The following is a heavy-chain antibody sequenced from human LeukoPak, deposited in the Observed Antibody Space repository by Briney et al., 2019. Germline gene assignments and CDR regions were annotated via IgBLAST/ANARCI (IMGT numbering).Heavy chain of an antibody. CDR3: AKDRGPGSSSYYYYGMDV. Sequence: GRSLRLSCAASGFTFDDYAMHWVRQAPGKGLEWVSGISWNSGSIGYADSVKGRFTISRDNSKNTLYLQMNSLRAEDTAVYYCAKDRGPGSSSYYYYGMDVWGKGTTVTVSS. D-gene: IGHD3-10*01. J-gene: IGHJ6*04. CDR2: ISWNSGSI. CDR1: GFTFDDYA. V-gene: IGHV3-9*01.